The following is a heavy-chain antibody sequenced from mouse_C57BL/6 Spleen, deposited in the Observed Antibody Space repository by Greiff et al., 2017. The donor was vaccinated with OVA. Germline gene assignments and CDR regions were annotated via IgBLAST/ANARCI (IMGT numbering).Heavy chain of an antibody. J-gene: IGHJ2*01. CDR2: INYDGSST. CDR3: AREGDGSGGFDY. CDR1: GFTFSDYY. Sequence: EVNVVESEGGLVQPGSSMKLSCTASGFTFSDYYMAWVRQVPEKGLEWVANINYDGSSTYYLDSLKSRFIISRDNAKNILYLQRSSLKSEDTATYYCAREGDGSGGFDYWGQGTTLTVSS. D-gene: IGHD1-1*01. V-gene: IGHV5-16*01.